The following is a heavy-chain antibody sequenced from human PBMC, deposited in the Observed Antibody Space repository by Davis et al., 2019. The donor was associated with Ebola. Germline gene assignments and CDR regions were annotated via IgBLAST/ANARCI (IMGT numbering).Heavy chain of an antibody. CDR1: GGSFNNFA. D-gene: IGHD5-12*01. J-gene: IGHJ6*02. Sequence: SVKVSCKASGGSFNNFAISWVRQAPGQGLEWMGGIIPLFRTPHYAQKFQGRLTITADESTTTAYMELYSLRSEDTAVYYCGFPGGGLGYDFGYFHAMGVWGQGTTVIVSS. CDR2: IIPLFRTP. CDR3: GFPGGGLGYDFGYFHAMGV. V-gene: IGHV1-69*13.